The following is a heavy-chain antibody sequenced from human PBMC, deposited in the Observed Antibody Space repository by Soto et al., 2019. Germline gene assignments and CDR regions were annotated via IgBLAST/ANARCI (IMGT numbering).Heavy chain of an antibody. Sequence: QVQLRESGPGLLKPSETLSLTCTVSSGSIGTYFWSWIRQPPGKGLEWIGYIYYSGTTNYNPSLKSRVTIFLDTSKNQFSLRLSSVTAADTAVYYCARGRGATYDAFDIWGQGTLVTVSS. CDR1: SGSIGTYF. CDR2: IYYSGTT. J-gene: IGHJ3*02. CDR3: ARGRGATYDAFDI. V-gene: IGHV4-59*01. D-gene: IGHD1-26*01.